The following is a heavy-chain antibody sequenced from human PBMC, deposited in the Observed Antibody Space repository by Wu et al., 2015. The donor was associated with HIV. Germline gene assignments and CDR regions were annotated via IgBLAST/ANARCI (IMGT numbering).Heavy chain of an antibody. CDR2: INPNSGAT. V-gene: IGHV1-2*02. CDR1: GYTFTGDY. J-gene: IGHJ6*02. D-gene: IGHD3-10*01. Sequence: QVQLVQSGAEVKKPGASMKVSCKASGYTFTGDYIHWVRLAPGQGLEWMGYINPNSGATNYAQRFQGRVTMTRDASINTTYMELSSLQSDDTAVYYCARGRHFYGSETKLFYNYYYGLDFWGQGTSVTISS. CDR3: ARGRHFYGSETKLFYNYYYGLDF.